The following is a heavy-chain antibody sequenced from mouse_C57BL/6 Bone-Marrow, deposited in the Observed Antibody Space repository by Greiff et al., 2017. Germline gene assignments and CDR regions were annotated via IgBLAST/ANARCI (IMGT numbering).Heavy chain of an antibody. CDR2: IDPSDSYT. D-gene: IGHD2-1*01. CDR1: GYTFTSYW. J-gene: IGHJ2*01. Sequence: QVQLQQPGAELVMPGASVKLSCKASGYTFTSYWMHWVKQRPGQGLEWIGEIDPSDSYTNYNQKFKGKSTLTVDKSSSTAYMQLSSLTSEDSAVYYCALYPYYFDDWGQGTTLTVSS. CDR3: ALYPYYFDD. V-gene: IGHV1-69*01.